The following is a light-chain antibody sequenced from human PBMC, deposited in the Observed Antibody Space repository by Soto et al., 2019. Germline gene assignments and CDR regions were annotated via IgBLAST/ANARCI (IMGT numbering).Light chain of an antibody. Sequence: QSVLSQPASVSGSPGQTITISCAGTSTDVGGYNAVSWYQHHPGKAPKLIIYEVTHRPSGVSDRFSASKSGNTASLTISGLQAEDEADYYCNSYTSSSTLFGTGTKVTVL. CDR3: NSYTSSSTL. J-gene: IGLJ1*01. CDR1: STDVGGYNA. V-gene: IGLV2-14*01. CDR2: EVT.